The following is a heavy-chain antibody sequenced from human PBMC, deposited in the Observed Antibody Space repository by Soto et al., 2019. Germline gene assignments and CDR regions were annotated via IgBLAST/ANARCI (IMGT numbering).Heavy chain of an antibody. Sequence: SVKVSCKASGGTFSNYVVNWVRQAPGQGLEWMGRIIPISGAANYAQRFQGRVTITADKSTSTSYMELSSLRSEDTAVYYCARDMTRTVVPYFDFWGQGTLVTVSS. CDR3: ARDMTRTVVPYFDF. J-gene: IGHJ4*02. D-gene: IGHD1-7*01. CDR2: IIPISGAA. V-gene: IGHV1-69*06. CDR1: GGTFSNYV.